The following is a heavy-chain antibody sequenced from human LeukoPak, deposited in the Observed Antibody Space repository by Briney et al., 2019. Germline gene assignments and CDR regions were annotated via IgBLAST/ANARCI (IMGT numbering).Heavy chain of an antibody. CDR2: IRYDGSNK. D-gene: IGHD7-27*01. Sequence: GGSLRLSCAASGFTFSSYAMSWVRQAPGKGLEWVAFIRYDGSNKYYADSVKGRFTISRDNSKNTLYLQMNSLRAEDTAVYYCAKGPLFKLGMGAFDIWGQGTMVTVSS. J-gene: IGHJ3*02. CDR1: GFTFSSYA. CDR3: AKGPLFKLGMGAFDI. V-gene: IGHV3-30*02.